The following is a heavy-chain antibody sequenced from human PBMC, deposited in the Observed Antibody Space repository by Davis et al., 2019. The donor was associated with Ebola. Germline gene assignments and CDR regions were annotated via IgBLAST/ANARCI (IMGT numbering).Heavy chain of an antibody. D-gene: IGHD2-21*02. V-gene: IGHV1-18*01. CDR1: GYTFTSYG. CDR3: AREENVVVTATNYYYYGMDV. Sequence: ASVKVSCKASGYTFTSYGISWVRQAPGQGLEWMGWISAYNGNTNYAQKLQGRVTMTTDTSTSTAYMELRSLRSDDTAVYYCAREENVVVTATNYYYYGMDVWGKGTTVTVSS. CDR2: ISAYNGNT. J-gene: IGHJ6*04.